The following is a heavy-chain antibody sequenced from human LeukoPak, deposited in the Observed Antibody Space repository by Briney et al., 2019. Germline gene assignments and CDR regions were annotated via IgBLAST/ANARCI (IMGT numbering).Heavy chain of an antibody. Sequence: PGRSLRLSCAASGFTFSSYGMHWVRQAPGKGLEWVALISFDESNKYYADSVKGRFTISRDNYKNTLYLQMNSLRAEDTAVYYCATELRIAATGYLFAFDIWGQGTMVTVSS. D-gene: IGHD6-13*01. J-gene: IGHJ3*02. CDR2: ISFDESNK. CDR1: GFTFSSYG. V-gene: IGHV3-30*03. CDR3: ATELRIAATGYLFAFDI.